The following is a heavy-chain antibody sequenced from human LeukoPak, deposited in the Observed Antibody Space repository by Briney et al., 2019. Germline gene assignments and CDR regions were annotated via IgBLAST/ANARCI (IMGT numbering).Heavy chain of an antibody. CDR2: ISGSTTYI. Sequence: GGSLRLSCAASVFTFSTYSVNSVRQAPGKGLEWVSSISGSTTYIYYADSVKGRFTISRDNAKNSLYLQMNSLRAEDTDVYDCARPVWGCGSYYFDYWGQGTLVTVSS. D-gene: IGHD2-21*01. V-gene: IGHV3-21*01. CDR3: ARPVWGCGSYYFDY. CDR1: VFTFSTYS. J-gene: IGHJ4*02.